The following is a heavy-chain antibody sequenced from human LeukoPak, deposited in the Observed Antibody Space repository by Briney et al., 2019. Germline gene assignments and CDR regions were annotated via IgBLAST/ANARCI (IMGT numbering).Heavy chain of an antibody. CDR2: ISGSGGST. J-gene: IGHJ4*02. CDR1: GFTFISYA. D-gene: IGHD3-10*01. CDR3: ARLWFGELFFDH. V-gene: IGHV3-23*01. Sequence: PGGSLRLSCAASGFTFISYAMSWVRQAPGKGLEWVSAISGSGGSTYYADSVKGRFTISRDNSKNTLYLQMNSLRAEHTAVYYCARLWFGELFFDHWGQGTLVTVSS.